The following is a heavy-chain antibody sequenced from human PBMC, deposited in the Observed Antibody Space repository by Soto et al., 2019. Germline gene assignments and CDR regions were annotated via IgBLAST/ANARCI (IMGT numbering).Heavy chain of an antibody. CDR1: GGSISSSGYS. V-gene: IGHV4-30-2*01. D-gene: IGHD3-10*01. CDR3: ARALALRGGAFDI. J-gene: IGHJ3*02. CDR2: IYPSGST. Sequence: QLQLQESGSGLVKPSQTLSLTCTVSGGSISSSGYSWSWIRQPPGKGLEWIGYIYPSGSTYNIPALKRRVXXSXDMXKNQFSLNLSSVTAADTAVYYCARALALRGGAFDIWGQGTMVTVSS.